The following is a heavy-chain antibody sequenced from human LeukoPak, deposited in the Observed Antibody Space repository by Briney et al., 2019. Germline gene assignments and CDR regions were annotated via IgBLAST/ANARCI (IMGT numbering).Heavy chain of an antibody. Sequence: ASVKVSCKVSGYTLTELSIHWVRQAPGEGLEWMGGFDPEDGETIYAQKFQGRVTMTEDTSTDTAYMELSSLRSEDTAIYYCATDRPAYCGGDCYPFQHWGQGTLVTVSS. CDR2: FDPEDGET. CDR3: ATDRPAYCGGDCYPFQH. V-gene: IGHV1-24*01. CDR1: GYTLTELS. J-gene: IGHJ1*01. D-gene: IGHD2-21*02.